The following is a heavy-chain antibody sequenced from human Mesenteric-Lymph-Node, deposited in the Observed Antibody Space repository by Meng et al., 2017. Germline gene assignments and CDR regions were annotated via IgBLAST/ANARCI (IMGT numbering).Heavy chain of an antibody. CDR2: INADGGSP. J-gene: IGHJ4*02. Sequence: GGSLRLSCAASGFLSNNYWHWVRQVPGKGLVWVSRINADGGSPVYADSVRGRFTISRDSAKNTLDLQMNSLRAEDMALYYCAKARRRYSGYDCFDYWGQGTLVTVSS. V-gene: IGHV3-74*01. CDR3: AKARRRYSGYDCFDY. D-gene: IGHD5-12*01. CDR1: GFLSNNYW.